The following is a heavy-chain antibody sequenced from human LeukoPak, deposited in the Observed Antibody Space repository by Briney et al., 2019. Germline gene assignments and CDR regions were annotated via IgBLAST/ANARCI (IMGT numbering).Heavy chain of an antibody. Sequence: SETLSLTCTVSGGSTSGDHWSWIRQPPEKGLEWIGCISYRGSTNYNPSLKSRVTISVDTSKKHFSLKLTSVTAADTDVYYCARGRGLGVITPYSDSWGQGTLVTVSS. CDR1: GGSTSGDH. CDR3: ARGRGLGVITPYSDS. V-gene: IGHV4-59*08. J-gene: IGHJ4*02. D-gene: IGHD3-16*02. CDR2: ISYRGST.